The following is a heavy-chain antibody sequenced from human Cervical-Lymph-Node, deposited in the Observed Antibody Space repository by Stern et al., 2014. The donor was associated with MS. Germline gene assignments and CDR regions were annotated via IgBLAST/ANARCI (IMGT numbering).Heavy chain of an antibody. V-gene: IGHV1-46*01. J-gene: IGHJ6*02. Sequence: QLVQSGAEVKKPGASVKVSCKASGYTFSSYYMHWVRQAPGQGLEWMGLNNLSGGSTSYAQKFQGRVTMTRDTSTSTVYMELSSLRSEDTAVYYCAREEAGHRLGMMDVWGLGTTVTVSS. CDR3: AREEAGHRLGMMDV. CDR1: GYTFSSYY. CDR2: NNLSGGST. D-gene: IGHD6-19*01.